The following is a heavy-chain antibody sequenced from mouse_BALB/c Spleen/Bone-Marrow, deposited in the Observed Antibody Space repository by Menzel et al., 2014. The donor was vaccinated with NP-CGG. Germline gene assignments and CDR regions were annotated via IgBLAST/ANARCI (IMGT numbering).Heavy chain of an antibody. CDR2: INPDSSTI. CDR3: ARLGYYGMMAY. V-gene: IGHV4-1*02. Sequence: EVQVVESGGGLVQPGGSLKLSCAASGFDFCRYWMGWVRQAPGRGLKWIGEINPDSSTINYTPSLKDKFIISRDNAKNALYLQMSKVRSEDTALYYCARLGYYGMMAYWGQGTSVTVSS. J-gene: IGHJ4*01. D-gene: IGHD1-1*01. CDR1: GFDFCRYW.